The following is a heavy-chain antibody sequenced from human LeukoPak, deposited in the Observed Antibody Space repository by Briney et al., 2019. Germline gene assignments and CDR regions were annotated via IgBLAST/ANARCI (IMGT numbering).Heavy chain of an antibody. J-gene: IGHJ6*02. CDR3: ARATGYSGYDTTYYYYGMDV. Sequence: GASVKVSCKASGGTFSSYAISWVRQAPGQGLEWMGRIIPILGIANYAQKFQGRVTITADKSTSTAYMELSSLRSEDTAVYYCARATGYSGYDTTYYYYGMDVWGQGTTVTVSS. V-gene: IGHV1-69*04. CDR1: GGTFSSYA. D-gene: IGHD5-12*01. CDR2: IIPILGIA.